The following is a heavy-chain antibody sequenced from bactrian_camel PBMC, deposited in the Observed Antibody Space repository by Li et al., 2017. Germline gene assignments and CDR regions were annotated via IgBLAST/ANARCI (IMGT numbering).Heavy chain of an antibody. Sequence: QLVESGGDSVQAGGSLRLSCKFSGFRAPNNCVGWFRQAPGMEREGVAAIYTIGGNTFYADSVKGRFAISQDSAKNTLTLQMNSLKSEDTAMYYCAADDPLRVGYFPPPCPSASDEYVYRGQGTQVTVS. CDR1: GFRAPNNC. CDR3: AADDPLRVGYFPPPCPSASDEYVY. V-gene: IGHV3S1*01. CDR2: IYTIGGNT. J-gene: IGHJ4*01. D-gene: IGHD5*01.